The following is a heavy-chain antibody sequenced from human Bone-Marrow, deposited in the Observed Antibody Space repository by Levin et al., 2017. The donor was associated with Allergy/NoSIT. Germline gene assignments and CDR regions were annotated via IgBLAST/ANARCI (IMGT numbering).Heavy chain of an antibody. J-gene: IGHJ5*02. CDR2: VDYSGIT. Sequence: SETLSLTCSVSDGSLTRHQWNWIRQPPGKGPEWLGFVDYSGITDYNDSLKNRITISMDKSTNQFSLQVSSVTEADTAVYYCARDGAITGRGGGFDPWGQGTLVIVSS. CDR3: ARDGAITGRGGGFDP. CDR1: DGSLTRHQ. D-gene: IGHD1-20*01. V-gene: IGHV4-59*11.